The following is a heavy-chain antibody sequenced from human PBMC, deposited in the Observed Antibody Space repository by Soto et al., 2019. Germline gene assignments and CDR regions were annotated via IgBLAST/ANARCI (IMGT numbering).Heavy chain of an antibody. CDR3: ARWGGSYYESWFDP. CDR1: GFSFRNYG. Sequence: QVLLVESGGGVVQPGTSLRLFCAASGFSFRNYGMHWVRQAPGKGLEWVAVTSSDGSTKYYAASVKGRFTISSDNSKNTLYLQMSSLRAEDTALYYCARWGGSYYESWFDPWGQGTLVIVSS. D-gene: IGHD1-26*01. J-gene: IGHJ5*02. V-gene: IGHV3-33*01. CDR2: TSSDGSTK.